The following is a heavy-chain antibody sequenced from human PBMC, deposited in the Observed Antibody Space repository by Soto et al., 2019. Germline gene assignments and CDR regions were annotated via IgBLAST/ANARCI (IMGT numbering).Heavy chain of an antibody. CDR3: ARDETLVPAAIYFDY. Sequence: LSLTCTVSGGSISSYYWSWIRQPAGKGLEWIGRIYTSGSTNYNPSLKSRVTMSVDTSKNQFSLKLSSVTAADTAVYYCARDETLVPAAIYFDYWGQGTLVTVSS. CDR2: IYTSGST. V-gene: IGHV4-4*07. D-gene: IGHD2-2*02. J-gene: IGHJ4*02. CDR1: GGSISSYY.